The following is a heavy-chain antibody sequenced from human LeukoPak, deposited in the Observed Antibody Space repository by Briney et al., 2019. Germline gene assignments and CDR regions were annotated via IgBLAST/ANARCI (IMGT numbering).Heavy chain of an antibody. D-gene: IGHD1-1*01. CDR3: ARSHEDTGYAFDI. CDR2: IYYSGST. Sequence: SETLSLTCTVSGGSISSYYWSWIRQPPGKGLEWIGYIYYSGSTNYNPSLKSRVTISVDTSKNQFSLKLSSVTAADTAVYYCARSHEDTGYAFDIWGQGTMVTVSS. V-gene: IGHV4-59*01. CDR1: GGSISSYY. J-gene: IGHJ3*02.